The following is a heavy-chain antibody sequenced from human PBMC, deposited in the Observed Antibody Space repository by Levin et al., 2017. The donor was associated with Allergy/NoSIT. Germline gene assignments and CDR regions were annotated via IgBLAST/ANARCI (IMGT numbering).Heavy chain of an antibody. CDR1: GFTFSSSW. V-gene: IGHV3-7*04. CDR3: ARDRGGLAHDY. J-gene: IGHJ4*02. D-gene: IGHD3-10*01. Sequence: GESLKISCAASGFTFSSSWMNWVRQAPGKGLEWVGNIKEDGSKTYYVDSVKGRFTISRDNAKNSLYLQMNSLRAEDTAVYYCARDRGGLAHDYWGQGTLVTVSS. CDR2: IKEDGSKT.